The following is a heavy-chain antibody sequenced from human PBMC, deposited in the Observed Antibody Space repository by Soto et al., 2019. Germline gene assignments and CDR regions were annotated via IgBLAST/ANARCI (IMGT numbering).Heavy chain of an antibody. CDR3: TRATMGTLDY. J-gene: IGHJ4*02. Sequence: EVQLVESGGGLVQPGGSLRLSCAASGFSFSTSWMYWVRQAPGVGLVWASRINPDGSVINYEDSVKGRFTISRDNAKNTLSLQMNSLRAEDTAVYYCTRATMGTLDYWGQGTLVTVSS. CDR1: GFSFSTSW. V-gene: IGHV3-74*01. CDR2: INPDGSVI. D-gene: IGHD7-27*01.